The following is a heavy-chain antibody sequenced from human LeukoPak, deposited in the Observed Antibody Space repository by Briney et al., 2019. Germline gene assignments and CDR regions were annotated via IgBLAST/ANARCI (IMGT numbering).Heavy chain of an antibody. V-gene: IGHV1-69*05. CDR2: IIPIFGTA. D-gene: IGHD1-14*01. J-gene: IGHJ6*03. Sequence: SVKVSCKASGGTFSSYAISWVRQAPGQGLEWMGGIIPIFGTANYAQKFQGRVTITTDESTSTAYTELSSLRSEDTAVYYCARDLGSWLNHDYYYYMDVWGKGTTVTVSS. CDR3: ARDLGSWLNHDYYYYMDV. CDR1: GGTFSSYA.